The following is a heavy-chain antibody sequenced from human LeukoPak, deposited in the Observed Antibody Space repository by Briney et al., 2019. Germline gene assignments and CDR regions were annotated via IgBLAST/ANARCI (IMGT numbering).Heavy chain of an antibody. CDR2: ISAYNGDT. V-gene: IGHV1-18*01. CDR1: GYTFISYG. D-gene: IGHD1-14*01. J-gene: IGHJ6*02. CDR3: AGNLGIVSHYGKEV. Sequence: ASVKVSCKASGYTFISYGINWVRQAPGQGLEWMGWISAYNGDTNYAQKLQGRVTMTTDTSTSTAYMELRSLRSDDTAVYYCAGNLGIVSHYGKEVWGQGTTVTVSS.